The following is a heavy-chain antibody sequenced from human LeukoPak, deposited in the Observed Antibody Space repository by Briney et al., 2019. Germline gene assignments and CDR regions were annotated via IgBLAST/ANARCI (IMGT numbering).Heavy chain of an antibody. Sequence: GGSLRLSCAASGFTFCSYEMNWVRQAPGKGLEGGSYISSSGSTIYYADSVKGRFTIPRDNAKNSLYLQMNSLRAEDTAVYYCAELGITMIGGVWGKGTTVTISS. V-gene: IGHV3-48*03. J-gene: IGHJ6*04. CDR1: GFTFCSYE. CDR2: ISSSGSTI. D-gene: IGHD3-10*02. CDR3: AELGITMIGGV.